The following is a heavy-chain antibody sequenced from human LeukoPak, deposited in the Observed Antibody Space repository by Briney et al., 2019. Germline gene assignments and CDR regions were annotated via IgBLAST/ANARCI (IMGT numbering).Heavy chain of an antibody. D-gene: IGHD2-15*01. Sequence: PGGSLRLSCAASGFTFSDYGMYWVRQAPGKGLERVALIWYDGGKKYYTDSVRGRFTISRDNSKNTLYLQMNSLRAEDTAVYYCVRYCNGGSCYRAAFDVWGPGTTVTVSS. J-gene: IGHJ3*01. CDR3: VRYCNGGSCYRAAFDV. CDR2: IWYDGGKK. V-gene: IGHV3-33*01. CDR1: GFTFSDYG.